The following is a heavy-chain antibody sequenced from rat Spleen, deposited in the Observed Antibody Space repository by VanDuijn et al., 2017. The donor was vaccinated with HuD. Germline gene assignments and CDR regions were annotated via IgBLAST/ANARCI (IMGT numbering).Heavy chain of an antibody. CDR1: GFTFSNYG. Sequence: EVQLVESGGGLVQPGRSLKLSCAASGFTFSNYGMHWVRQAPTKGLEWVASISPSGGSTYYRDSVKGRFTVSRDNAKSTLYLQMDSLRSEDTATYYCARRYYSGDPYYYVMDAWGQGVMVTVSS. V-gene: IGHV5-19*01. D-gene: IGHD1-1*01. CDR2: ISPSGGST. CDR3: ARRYYSGDPYYYVMDA. J-gene: IGHJ4*01.